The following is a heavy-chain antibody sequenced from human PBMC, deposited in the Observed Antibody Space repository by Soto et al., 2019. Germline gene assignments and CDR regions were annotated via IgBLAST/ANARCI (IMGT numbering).Heavy chain of an antibody. CDR2: ISGSGGST. D-gene: IGHD3-22*01. V-gene: IGHV3-23*01. CDR3: AKVLVVVITTGDAFDI. CDR1: GFTFSSYA. J-gene: IGHJ3*02. Sequence: QHGGSLRRCCGASGFTFSSYAMSGVRQATVQGLEWVSAISGSGGSTYYADSVKGRFTISRDNSKNTLYLQMNSLRAEDTAVYYCAKVLVVVITTGDAFDIWRQGTMVMVSS.